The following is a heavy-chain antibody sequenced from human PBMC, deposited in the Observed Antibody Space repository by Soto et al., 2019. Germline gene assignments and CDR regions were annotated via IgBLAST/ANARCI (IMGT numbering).Heavy chain of an antibody. CDR3: ARGDIVVVVADDYNWFDP. Sequence: QVQLVESGGGVVQPGRSLRLSCAASGFTFSSYGMHWVRQAPGKGLEWVAVIWYDGSNKYYADSVKGRFTISRDNSENTLYLQMNSLRAEDTAVYYCARGDIVVVVADDYNWFDPWGQGTLVTVSS. V-gene: IGHV3-33*01. CDR1: GFTFSSYG. J-gene: IGHJ5*02. CDR2: IWYDGSNK. D-gene: IGHD2-15*01.